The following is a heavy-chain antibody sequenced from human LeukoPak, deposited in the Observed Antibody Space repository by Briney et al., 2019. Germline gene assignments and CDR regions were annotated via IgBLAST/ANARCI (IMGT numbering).Heavy chain of an antibody. D-gene: IGHD6-19*01. J-gene: IGHJ6*03. CDR3: ARDSGIAVGYYYYYYYMDV. CDR1: GYTFTNYY. V-gene: IGHV1-46*01. CDR2: IDPSGGTT. Sequence: GASVKVSCKASGYTFTNYYMHWVRQAPGQGLEWMGMIDPSGGTTNYAQKFQGRVTMTRDTSTSTAYMERSSLRSEDTAVYYCARDSGIAVGYYYYYYYMDVWGKGTTVTVSS.